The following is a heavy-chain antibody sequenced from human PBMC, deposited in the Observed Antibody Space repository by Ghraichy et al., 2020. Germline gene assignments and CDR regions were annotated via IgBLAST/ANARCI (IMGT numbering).Heavy chain of an antibody. Sequence: SQTLSLTCAVYGGSFSGYYWSWIRQPPGKGLEWIGEINHSGSTNYNPSLKSRVTISVDTSKNQFSLKLSSVTAADTAVYYCARGPTWSGYYDSSGYYYGYWGQGTVVTVAS. CDR3: ARGPTWSGYYDSSGYYYGY. V-gene: IGHV4-34*01. J-gene: IGHJ4*02. D-gene: IGHD3-22*01. CDR2: INHSGST. CDR1: GGSFSGYY.